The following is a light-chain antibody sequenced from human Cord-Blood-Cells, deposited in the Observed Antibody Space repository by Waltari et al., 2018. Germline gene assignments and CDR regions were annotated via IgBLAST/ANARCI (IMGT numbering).Light chain of an antibody. V-gene: IGLV2-23*01. J-gene: IGLJ2*01. CDR2: EGS. Sequence: QSALTQPASVSGSPGQSITISCTGTSSDVGSYNLVSWYHQHPGKAPKLMIYEGSKRPSGVSNRFSGSTSGNTASLTISGLQAEDEADYYCCSYAGSSTLVFGGGTKLTVL. CDR3: CSYAGSSTLV. CDR1: SSDVGSYNL.